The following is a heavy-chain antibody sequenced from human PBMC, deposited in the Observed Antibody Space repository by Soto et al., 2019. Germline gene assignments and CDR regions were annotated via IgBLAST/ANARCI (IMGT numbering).Heavy chain of an antibody. CDR1: GFTFSSYA. Sequence: EVQLLESGGGLVQPGGSLRLSCAASGFTFSSYAMNWVRQAPGKGLEWVSVISGGGGSTYYADSVKGRFTISRDNSKNTLYLQMNSLRAEDTAVYYCASRSSGWYFDYWGQGTLVTVSS. CDR3: ASRSSGWYFDY. D-gene: IGHD6-19*01. V-gene: IGHV3-23*01. CDR2: ISGGGGST. J-gene: IGHJ4*02.